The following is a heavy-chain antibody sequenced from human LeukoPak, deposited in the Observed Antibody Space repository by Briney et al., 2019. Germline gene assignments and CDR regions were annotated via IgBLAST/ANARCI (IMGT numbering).Heavy chain of an antibody. CDR1: GGSFSGYY. J-gene: IGHJ1*01. CDR3: ARGRTISSAIRYFQH. CDR2: INHSGST. V-gene: IGHV4-34*01. D-gene: IGHD3-9*01. Sequence: SETLSLTCAVYGGSFSGYYWSWIRQPPGKGPEWIGEINHSGSTNYNPSLKSRVTISVDTSKNQFSLKLSSVTAADTAVYYCARGRTISSAIRYFQHWGQGTLVTVSS.